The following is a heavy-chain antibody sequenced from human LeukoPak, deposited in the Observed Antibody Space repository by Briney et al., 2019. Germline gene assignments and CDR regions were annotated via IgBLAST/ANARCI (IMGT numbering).Heavy chain of an antibody. CDR2: INWVGVST. J-gene: IGHJ3*02. CDR3: ARGYKRSSGSYDAFDI. CDR1: GFSFDEYG. D-gene: IGHD6-19*01. Sequence: GGSLRLPCAASGFSFDEYGMSWVGQAPGKGLEWVADINWVGVSTGYADSVKCCFTISRDNAKNSLYPQMNTQRAEDTALYHSARGYKRSSGSYDAFDIWGQGTMVSVSP. V-gene: IGHV3-20*01.